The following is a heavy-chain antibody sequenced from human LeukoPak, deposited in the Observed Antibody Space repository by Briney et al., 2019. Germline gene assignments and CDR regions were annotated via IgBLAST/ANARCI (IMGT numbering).Heavy chain of an antibody. Sequence: ASVKVSCKASGGTFSSYAISWVRQAPGQGLEWMGGIIPIFGTANYAQKFQGRVTITTDESTSTAYMELSSLRSEDTAVYYCARSVEYSSSMGFRGSWFDPWGQGTLVTVSS. CDR1: GGTFSSYA. CDR3: ARSVEYSSSMGFRGSWFDP. V-gene: IGHV1-69*05. CDR2: IIPIFGTA. J-gene: IGHJ5*02. D-gene: IGHD6-6*01.